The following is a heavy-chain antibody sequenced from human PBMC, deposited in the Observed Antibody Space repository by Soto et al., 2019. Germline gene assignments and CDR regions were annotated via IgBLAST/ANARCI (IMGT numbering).Heavy chain of an antibody. V-gene: IGHV3-7*01. CDR2: IKHDGSDK. D-gene: IGHD1-7*01. CDR3: ARDNPGTYFDF. Sequence: EVQLVESGGALVQPGGSLGLSCTASGFTLSNYWMTWVRQAPGKGLEWVANIKHDGSDKYYVDSVKGRFTISRDNAKNSLYLQMNRLRAEDTALYYCARDNPGTYFDFWGQGTPVTVSS. J-gene: IGHJ4*02. CDR1: GFTLSNYW.